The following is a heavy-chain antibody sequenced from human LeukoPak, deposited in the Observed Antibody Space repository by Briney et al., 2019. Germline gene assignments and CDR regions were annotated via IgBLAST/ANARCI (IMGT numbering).Heavy chain of an antibody. V-gene: IGHV1-2*02. Sequence: ASVKVSCKASGYTFTGHYMHWVRQAPGQGLEWMGWINPYSGGTHYALIFQDRVTMTRDTSISTAYMELSRLRSDDTAVYYCARRIAGRLINDAFAIWGQGTMVTVSS. CDR3: ARRIAGRLINDAFAI. CDR2: INPYSGGT. J-gene: IGHJ3*02. CDR1: GYTFTGHY. D-gene: IGHD6-6*01.